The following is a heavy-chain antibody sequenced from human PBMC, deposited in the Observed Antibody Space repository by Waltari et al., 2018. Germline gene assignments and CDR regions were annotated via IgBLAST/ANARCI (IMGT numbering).Heavy chain of an antibody. D-gene: IGHD3-10*01. CDR1: GFSFSRYS. CDR3: TRGFASGIHYY. J-gene: IGHJ4*02. CDR2: ISKTITTI. Sequence: EVQLLAAGGGLVQPGGSLRPSCAAFGFSFSRYSITWVRQAPGKGLECVSYISKTITTIHYADSVKGRFTISRDNAKNSVYLQMNSLRDEDTAMYYCTRGFASGIHYYWGQGTLVTVSS. V-gene: IGHV3-48*02.